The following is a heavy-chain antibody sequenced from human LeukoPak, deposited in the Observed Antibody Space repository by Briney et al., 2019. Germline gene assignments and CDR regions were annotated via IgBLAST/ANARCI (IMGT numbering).Heavy chain of an antibody. CDR2: ISSSNSYT. Sequence: TGGSLRLSCAASGFTFSDYYMSWLRQAPGKGLEWVSYISSSNSYTNYADSVKGRFYADSVKGRFTISRDNAKSSLYLQMNSLRAEDTAVYYCSRLVEDTLTYPRGDWGQGTPVTVSS. J-gene: IGHJ4*02. V-gene: IGHV3-11*03. CDR1: GFTFSDYY. CDR3: SRLVEDTLTYPRGD. D-gene: IGHD2-8*02.